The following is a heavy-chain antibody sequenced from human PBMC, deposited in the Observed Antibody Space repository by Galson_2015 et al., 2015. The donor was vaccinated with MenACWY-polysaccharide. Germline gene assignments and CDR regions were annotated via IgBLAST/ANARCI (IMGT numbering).Heavy chain of an antibody. J-gene: IGHJ4*01. CDR2: IKQEGSEK. Sequence: LRLSCAASGFTSSGYWLSWVRQAPGKGLEWVASIKQEGSEKYYVDSVKGRFTISRDNAKNSLYLQMNSLRAEDTAMYYCASAYSSFLFDYWGQGTLVTVSS. CDR3: ASAYSSFLFDY. V-gene: IGHV3-7*01. D-gene: IGHD6-19*01. CDR1: GFTSSGYW.